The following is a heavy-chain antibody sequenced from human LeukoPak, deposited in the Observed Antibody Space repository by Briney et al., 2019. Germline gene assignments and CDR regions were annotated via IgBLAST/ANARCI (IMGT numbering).Heavy chain of an antibody. CDR1: EFTFTTYG. D-gene: IGHD1-1*01. Sequence: SLSLSCAASEFTFTTYGMHWVRQAPGKGLEWVAFIYYDGSNIYYADYVKGRFTISRDISKNTLYLQMDSLRAEDTAIYYCARDWKTNSFDYWGHGTPVTISS. J-gene: IGHJ4*01. CDR2: IYYDGSNI. V-gene: IGHV3-33*01. CDR3: ARDWKTNSFDY.